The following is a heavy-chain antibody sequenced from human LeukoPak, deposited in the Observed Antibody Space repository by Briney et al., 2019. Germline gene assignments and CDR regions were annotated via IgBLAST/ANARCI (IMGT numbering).Heavy chain of an antibody. D-gene: IGHD3-10*01. CDR1: GGSFSGYY. CDR3: ARRMRYYGSGILNWFDP. V-gene: IGHV4-34*01. CDR2: INHSGST. J-gene: IGHJ5*02. Sequence: PSETLSLTCAVYGGSFSGYYWSWIRQPPGKGLEWIGEINHSGSTNYNPSLKSRVTISVDTSKNQFSLKLSSVTAADTAVYYCARRMRYYGSGILNWFDPWGQGTLVTVSS.